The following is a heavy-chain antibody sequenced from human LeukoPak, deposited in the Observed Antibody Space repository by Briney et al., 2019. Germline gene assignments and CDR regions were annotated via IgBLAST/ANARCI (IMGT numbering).Heavy chain of an antibody. D-gene: IGHD3-10*01. Sequence: SETLSLTCTVSGGSISTYYWSWIRQPAGKGLEWIGRIYTSGSNNYNPSLKSRVTMSVDTSKNQFSLNLNSVTAADTAVYYCARAKYGSGNWFDPWGQGTLVTVSS. CDR1: GGSISTYY. CDR2: IYTSGSN. J-gene: IGHJ5*02. V-gene: IGHV4-4*07. CDR3: ARAKYGSGNWFDP.